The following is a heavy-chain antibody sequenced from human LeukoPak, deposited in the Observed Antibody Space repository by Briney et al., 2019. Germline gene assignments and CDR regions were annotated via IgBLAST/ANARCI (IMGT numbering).Heavy chain of an antibody. J-gene: IGHJ4*02. Sequence: ASVKVSCKASGYTFTGYYIHWVRQAPGQGLEWMGWINPNSGGTNYAQRFQGRVTMTRDTSINTVYMELSRLRSDDTAVYYCAKTPPVPPYYFDYWGQGTLVTVSS. CDR3: AKTPPVPPYYFDY. CDR2: INPNSGGT. CDR1: GYTFTGYY. V-gene: IGHV1-2*02.